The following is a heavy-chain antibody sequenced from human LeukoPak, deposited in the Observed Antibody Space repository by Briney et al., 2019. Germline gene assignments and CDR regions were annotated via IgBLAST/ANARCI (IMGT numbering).Heavy chain of an antibody. D-gene: IGHD6-13*01. CDR2: IYFSGST. CDR1: GGSISSYY. CDR3: ARYSASYAMDV. Sequence: NPSGTLSLTCTVSGGSISSYYWSWIRQPPGKGLEWIGYIYFSGSTNYNPSLKSRVTISVDTSKNQFSLKLSSVTAADTAVYCCARYSASYAMDVWGKGTTVTVSS. V-gene: IGHV4-59*01. J-gene: IGHJ6*03.